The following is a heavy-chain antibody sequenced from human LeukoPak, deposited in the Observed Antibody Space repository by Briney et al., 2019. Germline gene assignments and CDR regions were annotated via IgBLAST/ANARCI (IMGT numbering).Heavy chain of an antibody. D-gene: IGHD6-13*01. CDR3: AKDERIAASAYYMDV. J-gene: IGHJ6*03. V-gene: IGHV3-23*01. CDR1: GFTFSSYG. CDR2: ISGSGGST. Sequence: EGSLRLSCAASGFTFSSYGMSWVRQAPGKGLEWVSAISGSGGSTYYADSVKGRFTISRDNSKNTLYLQMNSLRAEDTAVYYCAKDERIAASAYYMDVWGKGTTVTVSS.